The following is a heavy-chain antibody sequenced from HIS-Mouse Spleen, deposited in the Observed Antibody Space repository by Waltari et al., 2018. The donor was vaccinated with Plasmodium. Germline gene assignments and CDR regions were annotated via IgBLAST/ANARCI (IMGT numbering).Heavy chain of an antibody. V-gene: IGHV3-7*01. CDR3: TTGLGAFDI. Sequence: EVQLVESGGGLVKPGGSLRLVCAASGFTFRSYRLSWVRQAPGKGMEWVANIKQDGSEKYYVDSVKGRFTISRDNAKNSLYLQMNSLRAEDTAVYYCTTGLGAFDIWGRDNGHRLF. CDR1: GFTFRSYR. CDR2: IKQDGSEK. J-gene: IGHJ3*02.